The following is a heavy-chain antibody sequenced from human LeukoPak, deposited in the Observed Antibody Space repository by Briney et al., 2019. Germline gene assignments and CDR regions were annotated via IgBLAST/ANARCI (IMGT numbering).Heavy chain of an antibody. V-gene: IGHV3-30*18. J-gene: IGHJ4*02. Sequence: GGSLRLSCAASGFIFSNGMHWVRQAPGKGLEWVAVISYDGTNKYYADSVKGRFTISRDNSKNTLYLQVNSLRAEDTAVYYCAKDRTPDIAAAGTHFDYWGQGTLVTVSS. CDR2: ISYDGTNK. CDR1: GFIFSNG. CDR3: AKDRTPDIAAAGTHFDY. D-gene: IGHD6-13*01.